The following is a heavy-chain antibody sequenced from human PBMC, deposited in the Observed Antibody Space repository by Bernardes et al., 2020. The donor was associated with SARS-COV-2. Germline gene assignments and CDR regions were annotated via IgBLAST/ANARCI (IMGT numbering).Heavy chain of an antibody. D-gene: IGHD5-12*01. CDR3: AKGLQYSGYIFEY. J-gene: IGHJ4*02. Sequence: GSLSLSCAASGFTFSSYWMSWIRQAPGKGLEWVSYINSISSYTNYADSVKGRFTISRDNARNSVYLQMNSLRDEDTAVYYCAKGLQYSGYIFEYWGQGILVTVSS. CDR1: GFTFSSYW. V-gene: IGHV3-11*03. CDR2: INSISSYT.